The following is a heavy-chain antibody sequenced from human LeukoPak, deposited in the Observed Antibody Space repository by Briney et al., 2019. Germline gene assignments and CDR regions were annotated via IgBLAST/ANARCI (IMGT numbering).Heavy chain of an antibody. J-gene: IGHJ4*02. CDR3: ARAEVPAAAADY. Sequence: GGSLRLSCAASGFTFSTYAMHWVRQAPGKGLEWVAVISYDVSKTYYADSVKGRFTISRDNAKNSLYLQMNSLRAEDTAVYYCARAEVPAAAADYWGQGTLVTVSS. V-gene: IGHV3-30*04. CDR2: ISYDVSKT. CDR1: GFTFSTYA. D-gene: IGHD2-2*01.